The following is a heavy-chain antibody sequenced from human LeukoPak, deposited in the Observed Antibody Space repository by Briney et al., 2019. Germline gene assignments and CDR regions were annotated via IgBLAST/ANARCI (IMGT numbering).Heavy chain of an antibody. CDR1: GGSISSSSYY. J-gene: IGHJ4*02. CDR3: ARRLLTFGGVIVSYYFDY. Sequence: SETLSLTCTVSGGSISSSSYYWGWIRQPPGKGLEWIGSIYYSGSTYYNPSLKSRVTISVDTSKNQFSLKLSSVTAADTAVYYCARRLLTFGGVIVSYYFDYWGQGTLVTVSS. V-gene: IGHV4-39*01. D-gene: IGHD3-16*02. CDR2: IYYSGST.